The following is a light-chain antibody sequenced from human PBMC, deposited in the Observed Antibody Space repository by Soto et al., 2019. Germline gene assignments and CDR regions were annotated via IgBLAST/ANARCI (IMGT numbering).Light chain of an antibody. CDR3: QQYNYLIT. V-gene: IGKV3-20*01. CDR2: GAT. J-gene: IGKJ5*01. CDR1: QSVGSSY. Sequence: GFSQSPGTVSLHPEESITLSCRASQSVGSSYLAWYQHKPGQAPRLLIYGATSRATGIPDRFSGSGSGTDFTLTISRLEPEDFAVYFCQQYNYLITFGQGTRLEVK.